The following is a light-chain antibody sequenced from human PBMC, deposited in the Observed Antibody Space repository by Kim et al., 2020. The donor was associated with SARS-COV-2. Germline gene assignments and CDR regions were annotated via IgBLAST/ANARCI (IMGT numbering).Light chain of an antibody. CDR2: DVT. J-gene: IGLJ3*02. CDR3: SSYAGSNILGV. CDR1: SNDVGGYNS. V-gene: IGLV2-8*01. Sequence: QSVIISCTGTSNDVGGYNSVSWYQQHPGKAPKLLIYDVTERPSGVPDRFSGSKSVNTASLTVSGLQAEDEAVYFCSSYAGSNILGVFGGGTQLTVL.